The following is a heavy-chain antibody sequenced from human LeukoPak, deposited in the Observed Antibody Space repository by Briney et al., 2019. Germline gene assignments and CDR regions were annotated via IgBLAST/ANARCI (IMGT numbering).Heavy chain of an antibody. D-gene: IGHD3-3*01. CDR3: AGDFWSGYYTGIGFDP. CDR1: GFTFTSCA. Sequence: GGSLRLSCAASGFTFTSCAMSWVRQAPGKGLEWVAVIWYDGSNKYYADSVKGRFTISRDNSKNTLYLQMNSLRAEDTAVYYCAGDFWSGYYTGIGFDPWGQGTLVTVSS. J-gene: IGHJ5*02. CDR2: IWYDGSNK. V-gene: IGHV3-33*08.